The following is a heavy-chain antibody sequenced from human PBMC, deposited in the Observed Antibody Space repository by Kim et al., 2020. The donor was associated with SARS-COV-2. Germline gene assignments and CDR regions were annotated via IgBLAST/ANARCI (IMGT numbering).Heavy chain of an antibody. CDR3: ARGGWYSSSSELLGDY. CDR2: IWYDGSNK. D-gene: IGHD6-6*01. CDR1: GFTFSSYG. V-gene: IGHV3-33*01. J-gene: IGHJ4*02. Sequence: GGSLRLSCAASGFTFSSYGMHWVRQAPGKGLEWVAVIWYDGSNKYYADSVKGRFTISRDNSKNTLYLQMNSLRAEDTAVYYCARGGWYSSSSELLGDYWGQGTLVTVSS.